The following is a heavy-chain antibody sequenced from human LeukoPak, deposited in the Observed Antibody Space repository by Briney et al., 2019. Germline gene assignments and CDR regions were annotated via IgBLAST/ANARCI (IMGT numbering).Heavy chain of an antibody. CDR3: ARGRSGITIFGVVTLGRDYYMDV. CDR2: INHSGST. J-gene: IGHJ6*03. D-gene: IGHD3-3*01. CDR1: GGSFSGYY. Sequence: KPSETLSLTCAVYGGSFSGYYWSWIRQPPGKGLEWIGEINHSGSTNYNPSLKSRVTISVDTSKNQFSLKLSSVTAADTAVYYCARGRSGITIFGVVTLGRDYYMDVWGKGTTVTVSS. V-gene: IGHV4-34*01.